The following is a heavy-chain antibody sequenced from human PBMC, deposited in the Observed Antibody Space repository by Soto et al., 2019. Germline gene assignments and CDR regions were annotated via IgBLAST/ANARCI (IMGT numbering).Heavy chain of an antibody. CDR2: INPSGGST. Sequence: ASVKVSCKASGYTFTSYYLHWVRQAPGQEFEWMGIINPSGGSTSYAQKFQGRVTMTRDTSTSTVYVELSSLRSEDTAVYYCARSGYRNWFDPWGQGTLVTVSS. V-gene: IGHV1-46*03. CDR1: GYTFTSYY. J-gene: IGHJ5*02. CDR3: ARSGYRNWFDP. D-gene: IGHD3-3*01.